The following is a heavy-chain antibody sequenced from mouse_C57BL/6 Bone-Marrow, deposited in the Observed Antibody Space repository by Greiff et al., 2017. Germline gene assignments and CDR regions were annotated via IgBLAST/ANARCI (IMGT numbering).Heavy chain of an antibody. CDR1: GFTFSDAW. CDR3: TRGDYDYDDGAYYFDY. V-gene: IGHV6-6*01. CDR2: IRNKANNHAT. D-gene: IGHD2-4*01. Sequence: EVQLVESGGGLVQPGGSMKLSCAASGFTFSDAWMDWVRQSPEQGLEWVAEIRNKANNHATYYAESVKGRFTISRDDSKSSVYLQMNSLRAEDTGIYYCTRGDYDYDDGAYYFDYWGQGTTLTVSS. J-gene: IGHJ2*01.